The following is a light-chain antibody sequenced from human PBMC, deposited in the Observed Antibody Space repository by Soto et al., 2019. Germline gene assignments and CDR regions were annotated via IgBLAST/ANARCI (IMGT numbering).Light chain of an antibody. Sequence: QSALTQPASVSGSPGQSITISCTGTNSDVGGYNYVSWYQQHPGKAPELMIYEVSHRPSGVSNRFSGSKSDNTASLTISGLQAEDEADYYCSSFAGSPVVFGGGTKLTVL. CDR1: NSDVGGYNY. J-gene: IGLJ2*01. CDR2: EVS. CDR3: SSFAGSPVV. V-gene: IGLV2-14*01.